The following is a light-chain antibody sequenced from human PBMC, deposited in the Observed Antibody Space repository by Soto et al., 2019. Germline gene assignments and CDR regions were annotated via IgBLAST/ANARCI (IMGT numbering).Light chain of an antibody. V-gene: IGLV2-14*01. CDR2: DVS. CDR1: SSDVGGYNY. J-gene: IGLJ1*01. CDR3: SSYTSSSTRSV. Sequence: QSPLTQPASVSGSPGQSITISCTATSSDVGGYNYVSWYQQHPGKAPKLMIYDVSNRPSGVSNRFSGSKSGNTASLTISGLQAEDEADYYCSSYTSSSTRSVFGTGHKVTVL.